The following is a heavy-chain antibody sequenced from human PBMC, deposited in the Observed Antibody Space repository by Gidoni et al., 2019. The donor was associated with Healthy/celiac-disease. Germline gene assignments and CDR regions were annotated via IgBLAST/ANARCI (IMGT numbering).Heavy chain of an antibody. V-gene: IGHV3-33*01. CDR1: GFTFSSYG. D-gene: IGHD2-2*01. CDR3: ARRGGRKAATAMRWGPFDY. CDR2: RWYDGSNK. J-gene: IGHJ4*02. Sequence: QVQLVEPGGGVVQPGRSLSLSCAASGFTFSSYGMHGVRQAPGKGRERVAVRWYDGSNKYYAESVKGRFTIARDNYKNTLYQQMNSLRAEDTAGYYCARRGGRKAATAMRWGPFDYWGQGTLVTVSS.